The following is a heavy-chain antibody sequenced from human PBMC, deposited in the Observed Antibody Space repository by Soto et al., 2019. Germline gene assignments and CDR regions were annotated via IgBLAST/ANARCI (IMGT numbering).Heavy chain of an antibody. J-gene: IGHJ6*02. CDR3: ARGAHHDYYYYYGMDV. CDR2: IYSGGST. V-gene: IGHV3-53*01. CDR1: GFTVSSNY. Sequence: GGSLRLSCAASGFTVSSNYMSWVRQAPGKGLEWVSVIYSGGSTYYADSVKGRFTISRDNSKNTLYLQMNSLRAEDTAVYYCARGAHHDYYYYYGMDVWGQGTTVTVSS.